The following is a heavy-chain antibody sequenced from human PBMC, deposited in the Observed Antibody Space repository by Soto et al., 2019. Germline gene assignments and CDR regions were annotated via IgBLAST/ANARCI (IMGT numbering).Heavy chain of an antibody. CDR2: INHSGST. CDR3: AIGLSSSGVWFDP. CDR1: GGSFSGYY. D-gene: IGHD6-6*01. J-gene: IGHJ5*02. Sequence: QVQLQQWGAGLLKPSETLSLTCAVYGGSFSGYYWSWIRQPPGKGLEWIGEINHSGSTNYNPSLKIRVTIAVDTSKNPFSLKLSSVTAADTAVYYCAIGLSSSGVWFDPCGQGTLVSVSS. V-gene: IGHV4-34*01.